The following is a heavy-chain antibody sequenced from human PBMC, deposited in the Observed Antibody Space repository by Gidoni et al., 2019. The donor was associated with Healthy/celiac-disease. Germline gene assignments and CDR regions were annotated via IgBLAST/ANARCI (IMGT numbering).Heavy chain of an antibody. J-gene: IGHJ4*02. D-gene: IGHD2-8*02. V-gene: IGHV3-23*01. CDR1: GFTFSSYA. Sequence: EVQLLASGGGLVQPGGSLRLSCAASGFTFSSYAMIWVRQAPGQGLEWGSAMRGSGGSKYYADSVKGRFTISRDNSKNTLYLQMNSLRAEDTAVYYCAKDVLGPCGYWGQGTLVTVSS. CDR2: MRGSGGSK. CDR3: AKDVLGPCGY.